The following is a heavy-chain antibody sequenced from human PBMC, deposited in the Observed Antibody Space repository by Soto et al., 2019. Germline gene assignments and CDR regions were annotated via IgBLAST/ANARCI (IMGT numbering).Heavy chain of an antibody. V-gene: IGHV3-15*01. Sequence: EVQLVESGGGLVKPGGSLRLSCAASGITFTNAWMGWVRQAPGKGLEWIGRLKSRRDGGTSDYAAPVKGRFSISRDNSKNTLYLQMNSLRAEDTAMYYCAKGDGSGSYLLYMDVWGQGTTVTVSS. CDR1: GITFTNAW. D-gene: IGHD3-10*01. CDR2: LKSRRDGGTS. J-gene: IGHJ6*02. CDR3: AKGDGSGSYLLYMDV.